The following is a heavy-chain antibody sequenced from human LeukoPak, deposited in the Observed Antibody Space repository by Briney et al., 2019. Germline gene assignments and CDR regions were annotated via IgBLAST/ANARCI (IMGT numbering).Heavy chain of an antibody. CDR1: GFTFSSYS. CDR3: ARDHLDYYGSGSYPPRSGMDV. J-gene: IGHJ6*02. D-gene: IGHD3-10*01. Sequence: GGSLRLSCAASGFTFSSYSMNWVRQAPGKGLEWVSSISSSSSYIYYADSVKGRFTISRDNAKNSLYLQMNSLRAEETAVYYCARDHLDYYGSGSYPPRSGMDVWGQGTTVTVSS. CDR2: ISSSSSYI. V-gene: IGHV3-21*01.